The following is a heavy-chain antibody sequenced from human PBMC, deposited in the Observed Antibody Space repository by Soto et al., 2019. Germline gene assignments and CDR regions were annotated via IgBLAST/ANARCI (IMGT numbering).Heavy chain of an antibody. Sequence: LRLACAASGFTFSSYAMHWVRQAPGKGLEWVAVISYDGSNKYYADSVKGRFTISRDNSKNTLYLQMNSLRAEDTAVYYCARVVGGALDYWGQGTLVTVSS. CDR1: GFTFSSYA. V-gene: IGHV3-30-3*01. CDR2: ISYDGSNK. CDR3: ARVVGGALDY. D-gene: IGHD3-16*01. J-gene: IGHJ4*02.